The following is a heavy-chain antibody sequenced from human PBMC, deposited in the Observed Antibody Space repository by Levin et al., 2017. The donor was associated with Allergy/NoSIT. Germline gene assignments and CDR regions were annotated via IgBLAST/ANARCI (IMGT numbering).Heavy chain of an antibody. Sequence: GESLKISCAASGFTFSSYSMNWVRQAPGKGLEWVSYISSSSSTIYYADSVKGRFTISRDNAKNSLYLQMNSLRAEDTAVYYCARGNIVVDYGMDVWGQGTTVTVSS. D-gene: IGHD2-2*01. CDR3: ARGNIVVDYGMDV. CDR1: GFTFSSYS. CDR2: ISSSSSTI. V-gene: IGHV3-48*01. J-gene: IGHJ6*02.